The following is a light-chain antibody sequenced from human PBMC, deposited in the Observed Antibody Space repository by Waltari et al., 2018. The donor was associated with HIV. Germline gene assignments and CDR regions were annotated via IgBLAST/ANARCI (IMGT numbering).Light chain of an antibody. CDR3: SSYTSSTTYV. CDR2: DVS. CDR1: SSEIGSYDF. Sequence: QSALTQPASVSGSPGQSITISCTGTSSEIGSYDFVSWYQQHPDKAPKLMIYDVSNRPSGVSDRFFGSKSGNTASLTISGLQAEDEADYYCSSYTSSTTYVFGSGTKVTVL. J-gene: IGLJ1*01. V-gene: IGLV2-14*03.